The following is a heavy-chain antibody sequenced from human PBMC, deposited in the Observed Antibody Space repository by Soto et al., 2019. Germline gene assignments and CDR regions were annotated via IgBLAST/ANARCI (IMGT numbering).Heavy chain of an antibody. D-gene: IGHD6-6*01. CDR1: GFPLSDYG. CDR2: LWSDGANS. V-gene: IGHV3-33*01. CDR3: ARELEYYDYFGLDV. J-gene: IGHJ6*01. Sequence: QVQLVESGGGVVQPGKSLRLSCEVSGFPLSDYGMHWVRQAPGKGLEWVAVLWSDGANSFYAGSVMGRFTVSRDTSKNTLFLEVQSLRGDDTCVYYCARELEYYDYFGLDVWGQGTTVIVSS.